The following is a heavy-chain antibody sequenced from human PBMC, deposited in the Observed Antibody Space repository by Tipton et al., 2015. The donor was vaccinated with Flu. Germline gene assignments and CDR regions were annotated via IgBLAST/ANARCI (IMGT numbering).Heavy chain of an antibody. J-gene: IGHJ4*02. CDR2: IYYSGST. V-gene: IGHV4-59*01. CDR1: GGSISPYY. D-gene: IGHD1-7*01. CDR3: ARDRDWNWDY. Sequence: LRLSCTVSGGSISPYYWSWIRQPPGKGLEWIGYIYYSGSTKYNPSLKSRVTISVDTSKNQFSLKLSSVTAADTAVYYCARDRDWNWDYWGQGTLVTVSS.